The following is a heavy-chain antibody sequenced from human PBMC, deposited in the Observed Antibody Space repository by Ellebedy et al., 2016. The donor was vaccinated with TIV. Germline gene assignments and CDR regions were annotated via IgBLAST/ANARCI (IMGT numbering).Heavy chain of an antibody. CDR2: IYYSGST. V-gene: IGHV4-39*01. CDR3: ARQGHSSGWYVGENYFDY. D-gene: IGHD6-19*01. CDR1: GGSISSGGYY. J-gene: IGHJ4*02. Sequence: MPSETLSLTCAVSGGSISSGGYYWGWIRQPPGKGLEWIGSIYYSGSTYYNPSLKSRVTISVDTSKNQFSLKLSSVTAADTAVYYCARQGHSSGWYVGENYFDYWGQGTLVTVSS.